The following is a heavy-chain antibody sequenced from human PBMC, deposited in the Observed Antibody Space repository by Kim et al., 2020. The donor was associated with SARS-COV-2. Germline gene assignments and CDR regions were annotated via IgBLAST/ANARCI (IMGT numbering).Heavy chain of an antibody. J-gene: IGHJ5*02. Sequence: SETLSLTCAVYGGSFSGYYWSWIRQPPGKGLEWIGEINHSGSTNYNPSLKSRVTISVDTSKNQFSLKLSSVTAADTAVYYCARGRRILRGVRVINWFDPWGQGTLVTVSS. D-gene: IGHD3-10*01. CDR2: INHSGST. V-gene: IGHV4-34*01. CDR1: GGSFSGYY. CDR3: ARGRRILRGVRVINWFDP.